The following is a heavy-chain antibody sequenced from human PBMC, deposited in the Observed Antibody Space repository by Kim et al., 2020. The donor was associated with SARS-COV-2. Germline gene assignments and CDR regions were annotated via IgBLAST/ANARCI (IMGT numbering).Heavy chain of an antibody. CDR1: GGSFSGYY. CDR3: ARDPGTSSSSPFDY. V-gene: IGHV4-34*01. D-gene: IGHD6-6*01. CDR2: INHSGST. Sequence: SETLSLTCAVYGGSFSGYYWSWIRQPPGKGLEWIGEINHSGSTNYNPSLKSRVTISVYTSKNQFSLKLSSVTAADMAVYYCARDPGTSSSSPFDYWGQGTLVTVSS. J-gene: IGHJ4*02.